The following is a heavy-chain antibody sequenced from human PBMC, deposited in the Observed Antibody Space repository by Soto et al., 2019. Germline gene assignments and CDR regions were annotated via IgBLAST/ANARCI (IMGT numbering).Heavy chain of an antibody. CDR3: ARDKGAYCGGDCYSTWFDP. CDR1: GYTFTSYG. J-gene: IGHJ5*02. D-gene: IGHD2-21*02. Sequence: QVQLVQSGTEVKKPGASVKVSCKASGYTFTSYGISWVRQAPGQGLEWMGWISAYNGNTNYAQKLQGRVTMTTDTSTSTAYMELRSLRSDDTAVYYCARDKGAYCGGDCYSTWFDPWGQGTRVTVSS. V-gene: IGHV1-18*01. CDR2: ISAYNGNT.